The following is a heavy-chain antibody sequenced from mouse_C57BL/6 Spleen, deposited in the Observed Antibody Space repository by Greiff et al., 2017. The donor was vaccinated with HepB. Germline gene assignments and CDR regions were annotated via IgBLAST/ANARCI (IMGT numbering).Heavy chain of an antibody. D-gene: IGHD2-4*01. J-gene: IGHJ2*01. V-gene: IGHV1-39*01. CDR1: GYSFTDYN. CDR3: ARGDDYDVDFDY. CDR2: INPNYGTT. Sequence: EVHLVESGPELVKPGASVKISCKASGYSFTDYNMNWVKQSNGKSLEWIGVINPNYGTTSYNQKFKGKATLTVDQSSSTAYMQLNSLTSEDSAVYYCARGDDYDVDFDYWGQGTTLTVSS.